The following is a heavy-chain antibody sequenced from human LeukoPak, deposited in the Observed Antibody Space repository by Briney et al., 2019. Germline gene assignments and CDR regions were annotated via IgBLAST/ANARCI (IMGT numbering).Heavy chain of an antibody. J-gene: IGHJ4*02. CDR1: GFTFTTYA. D-gene: IGHD3-10*01. V-gene: IGHV3-23*01. Sequence: PGGSLRLSCVASGFTFTTYAMIWVRQPPGKGLEWVSAVSDGGGNTYYADSVKGRFTISRDNSKNTVYLQMNSLRAEDTAVYYCARSGLYGSGSYYSLVYWGQGTLVTVSS. CDR3: ARSGLYGSGSYYSLVY. CDR2: VSDGGGNT.